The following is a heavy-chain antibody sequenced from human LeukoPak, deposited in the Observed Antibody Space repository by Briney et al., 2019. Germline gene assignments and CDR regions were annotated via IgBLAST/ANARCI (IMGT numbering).Heavy chain of an antibody. J-gene: IGHJ4*02. CDR1: GFTFSSYA. Sequence: PGGSLRLSCAASGFTFSSYAMSWVRQAPGKGLEWVSAISGTGGSTNYADSVKGRFTISRDNSKNTLYLQMNSLRAEDTAVYYCARGGSTSPWGYFDYWGQGTLVTVSS. CDR2: ISGTGGST. CDR3: ARGGSTSPWGYFDY. V-gene: IGHV3-23*01. D-gene: IGHD2-2*01.